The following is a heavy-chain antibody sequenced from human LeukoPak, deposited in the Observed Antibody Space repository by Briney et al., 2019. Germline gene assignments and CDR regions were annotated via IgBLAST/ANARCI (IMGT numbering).Heavy chain of an antibody. J-gene: IGHJ5*02. Sequence: GGSLRLSCAASGFTFSSYGMHWVRQAPGKGLEWVAVTSYDGSNKYYADSVKGRFTISRDNSKNTLYLQMNSLRAEDTAVYYCARDRNMYYYDSSGQSNWFDPWGQGTLVTVSS. CDR1: GFTFSSYG. D-gene: IGHD3-22*01. CDR2: TSYDGSNK. CDR3: ARDRNMYYYDSSGQSNWFDP. V-gene: IGHV3-30*03.